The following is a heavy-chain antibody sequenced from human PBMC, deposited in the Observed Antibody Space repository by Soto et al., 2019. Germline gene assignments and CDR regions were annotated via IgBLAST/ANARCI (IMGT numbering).Heavy chain of an antibody. CDR1: GFTFSSYP. Sequence: PGGSLRLSCAASGFTFSSYPMGRVRQAPGRGLEWVAVISYDGTNEHYADSVKGRFTISRDNSKNTLYLQMNSLRAEDTAVYYCARPCLYSSNPHYYYYGMDVWGQGTTVTVSS. CDR2: ISYDGTNE. D-gene: IGHD6-13*01. J-gene: IGHJ6*02. CDR3: ARPCLYSSNPHYYYYGMDV. V-gene: IGHV3-30-3*01.